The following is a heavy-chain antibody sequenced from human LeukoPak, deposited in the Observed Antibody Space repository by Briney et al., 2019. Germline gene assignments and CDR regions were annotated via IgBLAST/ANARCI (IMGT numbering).Heavy chain of an antibody. J-gene: IGHJ6*03. V-gene: IGHV4-4*07. CDR1: GGSISSYY. Sequence: SETLSLTCTVSGGSISSYYWSWIRQPAGKGLEWIGRIYTSGSTNYNPSLKSRVTMSVDTSKNQFSLKLSSVTAADTAVYYCARGGPTGEDYYYYMDVWGKGTTVTVSS. D-gene: IGHD2-21*01. CDR3: ARGGPTGEDYYYYMDV. CDR2: IYTSGST.